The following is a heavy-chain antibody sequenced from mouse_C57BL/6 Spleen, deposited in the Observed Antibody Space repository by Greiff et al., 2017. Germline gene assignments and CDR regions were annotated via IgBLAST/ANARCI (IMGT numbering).Heavy chain of an antibody. D-gene: IGHD3-2*02. V-gene: IGHV5-17*01. CDR3: ARGSGYVNFDY. CDR1: GFTFSDYG. Sequence: EVKVVESGGGLVKPGGSLKLSCAASGFTFSDYGMHWVRQAPEKGLEWVAYISSGSSTIYYADTVKGRFTISRDNAKNTLFRQMTSLSSEDTAMYYCARGSGYVNFDYWGQGTTLTVSS. CDR2: ISSGSSTI. J-gene: IGHJ2*01.